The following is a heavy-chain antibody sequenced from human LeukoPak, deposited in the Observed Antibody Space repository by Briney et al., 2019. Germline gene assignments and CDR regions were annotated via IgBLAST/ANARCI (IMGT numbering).Heavy chain of an antibody. J-gene: IGHJ4*02. D-gene: IGHD6-13*01. CDR1: GYTFTGYY. CDR2: INPNSGGT. V-gene: IGHV1-2*02. Sequence: ASVKVSCKASGYTFTGYYMHWVRQAPGQGLEWMGWINPNSGGTNYAQKFQGRVTMTRDTSISTAYMELSRLRSDDTAVYYCARGRVGIAAASPYFDYWGQGTLVTVSS. CDR3: ARGRVGIAAASPYFDY.